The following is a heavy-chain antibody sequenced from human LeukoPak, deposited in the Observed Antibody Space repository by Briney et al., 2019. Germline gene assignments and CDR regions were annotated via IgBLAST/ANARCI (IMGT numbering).Heavy chain of an antibody. CDR3: ARAEGFAAGLYFDY. D-gene: IGHD6-13*01. CDR1: GFTVSSYW. CDR2: IKQDGSEK. Sequence: GGSLRLSCAASGFTVSSYWMSWVRQAPGKGLEWVANIKQDGSEKYYVDSVKGRFTISRDNAKNSLYLQMNSLGAEDTAVYYCARAEGFAAGLYFDYWGQGTLVTVSS. V-gene: IGHV3-7*01. J-gene: IGHJ4*02.